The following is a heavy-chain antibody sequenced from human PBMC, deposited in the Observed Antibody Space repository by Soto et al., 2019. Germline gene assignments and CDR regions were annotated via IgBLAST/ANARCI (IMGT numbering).Heavy chain of an antibody. CDR2: ISGSGGST. CDR3: AKDIRAALSAGSFFEY. J-gene: IGHJ4*01. Sequence: GGSLRLSCAASGFTFSNYAMSWVRQAPGKGLEWVSTISGSGGSTNYADSAKGRFTISRDNSKNTLYLQMNSLRAEDTAVYYCAKDIRAALSAGSFFEYWGHGTLVTVSS. V-gene: IGHV3-23*01. CDR1: GFTFSNYA. D-gene: IGHD6-13*01.